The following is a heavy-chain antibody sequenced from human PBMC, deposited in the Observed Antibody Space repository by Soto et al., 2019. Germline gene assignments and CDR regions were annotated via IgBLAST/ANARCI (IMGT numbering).Heavy chain of an antibody. D-gene: IGHD6-19*01. V-gene: IGHV1-8*01. J-gene: IGHJ4*02. CDR2: MNPNSGNT. CDR1: AYTFTSYD. Sequence: QVQLVQSGAEVKKPGASVEGSCKASAYTFTSYDINWVRQATGQGLEWMGWMNPNSGNTGYAQKFQGRVTMTRNTSISTAYMELSSLRSEDPAVHYCAREYSSGGSKDWGQGTLVTVSS. CDR3: AREYSSGGSKD.